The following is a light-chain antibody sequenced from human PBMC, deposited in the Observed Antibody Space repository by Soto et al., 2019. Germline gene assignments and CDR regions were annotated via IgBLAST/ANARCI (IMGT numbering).Light chain of an antibody. CDR3: AAWDDSLSANYV. J-gene: IGLJ1*01. CDR1: SSNIGSNY. V-gene: IGLV1-47*01. Sequence: VLTQPPSASGTPGQRVTISCSGSSSNIGSNYVYWYQQLPGTAPKLLIYRNNQRPSGVPDRFSGSKSGTSASLAISGLRSEDEADYYCAAWDDSLSANYVFGTGTKVTVL. CDR2: RNN.